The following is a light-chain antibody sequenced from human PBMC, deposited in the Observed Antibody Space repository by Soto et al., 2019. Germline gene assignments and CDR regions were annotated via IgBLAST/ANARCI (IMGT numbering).Light chain of an antibody. CDR1: NIDVGFYNY. Sequence: QSALTQPRSVSGSPGQSVTISCTGTNIDVGFYNYVSWYQQQLGKAPKLLIYDVNKRPSGVPPRFSGSKSANTASLTISGLQAADEADYYCNSYAGGLVLFGGGTKLTVL. CDR2: DVN. CDR3: NSYAGGLVL. J-gene: IGLJ2*01. V-gene: IGLV2-11*01.